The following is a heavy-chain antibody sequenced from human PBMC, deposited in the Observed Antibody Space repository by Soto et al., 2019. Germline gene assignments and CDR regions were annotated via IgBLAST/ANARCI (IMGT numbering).Heavy chain of an antibody. Sequence: EVQLVESGGGLVQPGRSLRLSCAASGFTFDDYAMHWVRQAPGKGLEWVSGISWNSGSIGYADSVKGRFTISRDNAKNSLYPQMNSLRAEDTALYYCAKGNSYGYSCFDYWGQGTLVTVSS. J-gene: IGHJ4*02. D-gene: IGHD5-18*01. CDR2: ISWNSGSI. V-gene: IGHV3-9*01. CDR3: AKGNSYGYSCFDY. CDR1: GFTFDDYA.